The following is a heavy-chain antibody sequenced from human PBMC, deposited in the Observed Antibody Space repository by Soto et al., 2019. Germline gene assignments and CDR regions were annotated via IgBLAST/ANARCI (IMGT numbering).Heavy chain of an antibody. CDR2: INHSGST. Sequence: SETLSLTCAVYGGSFSGYYWSWIRQPPGKGLEWIGEINHSGSTNYNPSLKSRVTISVDTSKNQFSLKLSSVTAADTAVYYCARGVQQLVIYYYYGMDVWGQGTTVTVSS. CDR3: ARGVQQLVIYYYYGMDV. V-gene: IGHV4-34*01. CDR1: GGSFSGYY. D-gene: IGHD6-6*01. J-gene: IGHJ6*02.